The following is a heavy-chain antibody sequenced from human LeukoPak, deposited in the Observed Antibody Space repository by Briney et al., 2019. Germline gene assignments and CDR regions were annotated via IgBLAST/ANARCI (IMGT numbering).Heavy chain of an antibody. J-gene: IGHJ4*02. Sequence: PWGSLRLSCAASGFTFSSYDMTWVRQAPGKGLEWVSAISGSGGSTYYADSVKGRFTISRDNSKNTLYLQMNSLRAEDTAVYYCAKDPGPIMVRGVNFDYWGQGTLVTVSS. V-gene: IGHV3-23*01. CDR3: AKDPGPIMVRGVNFDY. CDR1: GFTFSSYD. CDR2: ISGSGGST. D-gene: IGHD3-10*01.